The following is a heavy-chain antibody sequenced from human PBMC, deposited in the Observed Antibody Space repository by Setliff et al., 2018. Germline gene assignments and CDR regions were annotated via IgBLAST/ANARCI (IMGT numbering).Heavy chain of an antibody. J-gene: IGHJ6*03. CDR2: MHSDGAT. CDR1: GLSISTNRYY. D-gene: IGHD3-3*01. V-gene: IGHV4-39*07. CDR3: ARMSGFQYMDV. Sequence: SETLSLTCTVSGLSISTNRYYWGWLRQPPGRGLELIGLMHSDGATYSNPSLQSRVTLSLDASRSQFSLALTSVAAADTAVYYCARMSGFQYMDVWGKGTTVTVSS.